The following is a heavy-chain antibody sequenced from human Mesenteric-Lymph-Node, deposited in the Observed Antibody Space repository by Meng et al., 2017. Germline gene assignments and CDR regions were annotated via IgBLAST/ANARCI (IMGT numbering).Heavy chain of an antibody. J-gene: IGHJ4*02. CDR3: AREDTATDY. Sequence: GESLKISCAASGFTFSSYSMNWVRQAPGKGLEWVSSISSSSSYIYYADSVKGRFTISRDNAKNSLYLQMNSLRAEDTAAYYCAREDTATDYWGQGTLVTVSS. V-gene: IGHV3-21*01. CDR2: ISSSSSYI. D-gene: IGHD5-18*01. CDR1: GFTFSSYS.